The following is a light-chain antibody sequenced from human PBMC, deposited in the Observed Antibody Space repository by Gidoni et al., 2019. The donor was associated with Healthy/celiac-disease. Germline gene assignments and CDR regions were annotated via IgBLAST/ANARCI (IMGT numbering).Light chain of an antibody. CDR3: QQYNNWPPGGT. CDR1: QSVSSN. V-gene: IGKV3-15*01. Sequence: EIVMTQSPATLSVSPGERATLSCRASQSVSSNLAWYQHKPGHAPRLLISGASTRSTGIPARFSGSGSGTEFTLTISSLQSEDFAVYSCQQYNNWPPGGTFXGXTKVEIK. CDR2: GAS. J-gene: IGKJ4*01.